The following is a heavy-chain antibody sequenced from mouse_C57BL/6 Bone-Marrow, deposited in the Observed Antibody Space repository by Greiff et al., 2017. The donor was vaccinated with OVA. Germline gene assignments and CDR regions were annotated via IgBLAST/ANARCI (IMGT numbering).Heavy chain of an antibody. CDR2: ISSGSSTI. CDR1: GFTFSDYG. D-gene: IGHD1-1*01. J-gene: IGHJ2*01. V-gene: IGHV5-17*01. Sequence: EVKVEESGGGLVKPGGSLKLSCAASGFTFSDYGMHWVRQAPEKGLEWVAYISSGSSTIYYAATVKGRFTISRDNAKNTLFLQMTSQRSEDTAMYYGARGTLYGSIHCDYWGQGTTLTVSS. CDR3: ARGTLYGSIHCDY.